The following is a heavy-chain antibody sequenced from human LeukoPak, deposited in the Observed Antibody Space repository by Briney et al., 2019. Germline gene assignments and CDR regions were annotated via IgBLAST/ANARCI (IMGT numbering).Heavy chain of an antibody. J-gene: IGHJ6*02. CDR2: IYYSGNT. Sequence: SETLSLTCTVSGGSISSYYWSWIRQPPGKGLEWIGYIYYSGNTNYNPSLKSRVTISVDTSENQFSLKLSSVTAADTAVYYCARHISSHFYGMDVWGQGTTVTVSS. D-gene: IGHD6-6*01. CDR3: ARHISSHFYGMDV. CDR1: GGSISSYY. V-gene: IGHV4-59*01.